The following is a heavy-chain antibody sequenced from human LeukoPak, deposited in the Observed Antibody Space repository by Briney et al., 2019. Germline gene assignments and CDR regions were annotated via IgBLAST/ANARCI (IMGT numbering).Heavy chain of an antibody. CDR3: AKIGYSSGWFEVDS. CDR2: IYTSGST. CDR1: GGSISKYY. J-gene: IGHJ4*02. Sequence: SETLSLTCTVSGGSISKYYWTWIRQPAGKGLEWIGRIYTSGSTNYNPSLKSRVTISLDKSKNQFSLRLSSVNAADTAVYFCAKIGYSSGWFEVDSWGQGTLVTVSS. D-gene: IGHD6-19*01. V-gene: IGHV4-4*07.